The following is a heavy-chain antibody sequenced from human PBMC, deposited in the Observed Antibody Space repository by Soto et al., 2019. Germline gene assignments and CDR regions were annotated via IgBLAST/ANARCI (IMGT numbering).Heavy chain of an antibody. CDR3: AREIVVVVAATRSWFDP. D-gene: IGHD2-15*01. J-gene: IGHJ5*02. CDR2: ISYDGSNK. CDR1: VFTVSIYA. Sequence: TGGSLKLSCAASVFTVSIYAMHWVRQAPGKGLEWVAVISYDGSNKYYADSVKGRFTISRDNSKNTLYLQMNSLRAEDTAVYYCAREIVVVVAATRSWFDPWGQGTLVTVSS. V-gene: IGHV3-30-3*01.